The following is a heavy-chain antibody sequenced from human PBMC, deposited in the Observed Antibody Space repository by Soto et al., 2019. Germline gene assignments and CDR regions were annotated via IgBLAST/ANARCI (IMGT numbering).Heavy chain of an antibody. V-gene: IGHV4-4*02. CDR3: ARARIAARPGSFGMDV. J-gene: IGHJ6*02. Sequence: QVPLQESGPGLVKPSGTLSLTCAVSGGSISSSNWWSWVRQPPGKGLEWIGEIYHSGSTNYNPSLMSRLTISVDNSKNEFSLKLSSVTAADTAVYYCARARIAARPGSFGMDVWGQGTTVTVSS. CDR1: GGSISSSNW. D-gene: IGHD6-6*01. CDR2: IYHSGST.